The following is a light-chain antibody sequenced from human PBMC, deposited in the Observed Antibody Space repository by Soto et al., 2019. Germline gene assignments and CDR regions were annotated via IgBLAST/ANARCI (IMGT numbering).Light chain of an antibody. CDR1: QNVRNN. CDR3: QQYNNWPLT. J-gene: IGKJ4*01. CDR2: GAS. V-gene: IGKV3-15*01. Sequence: EIEMTQSTATLSVSPGERATLSCRASQNVRNNLAWYQHQPGQAPRLLIYGASTRATGIPARFSGSESGTEFTLNISSLQSEDFAVYYCQQYNNWPLTFGGGTKVEIK.